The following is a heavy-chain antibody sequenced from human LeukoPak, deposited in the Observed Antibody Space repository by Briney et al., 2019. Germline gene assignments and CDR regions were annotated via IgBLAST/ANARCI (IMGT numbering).Heavy chain of an antibody. CDR3: ARDVAGDPQAAAGTSWFDP. J-gene: IGHJ5*02. V-gene: IGHV4-59*01. Sequence: PSETLSLTCTVSGGSISSYYWSWIRQPPGKGLEWIGYIYYSGSTNYNPSLKSRVTISVDTSKNQFSLKLSSVTAADTAVYYCARDVAGDPQAAAGTSWFDPWGQGTLVTVSS. CDR2: IYYSGST. D-gene: IGHD6-13*01. CDR1: GGSISSYY.